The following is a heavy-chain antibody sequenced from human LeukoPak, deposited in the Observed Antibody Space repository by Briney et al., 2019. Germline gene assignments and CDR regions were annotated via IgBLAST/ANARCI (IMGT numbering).Heavy chain of an antibody. J-gene: IGHJ6*03. CDR2: IVWADDE. CDR3: ARAVGSYVYYMDV. V-gene: IGHV2-70*11. D-gene: IGHD5-18*01. Sequence: SGPALVRPTQTLRLTCTFSGFSLTTSGMCVNWIRQPPGKALEWLARIVWADDEYYSTYLKTRLTISKDPSKNQVVLTMTNVDPVDTGTYYCARAVGSYVYYMDVWGQGTTVTVSS. CDR1: GFSLTTSGMC.